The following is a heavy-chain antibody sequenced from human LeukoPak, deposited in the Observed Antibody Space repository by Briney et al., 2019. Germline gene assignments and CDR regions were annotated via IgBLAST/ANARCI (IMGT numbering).Heavy chain of an antibody. J-gene: IGHJ6*03. CDR2: IYYSGST. V-gene: IGHV4-39*07. CDR1: GGSISSSSYY. D-gene: IGHD5-12*01. Sequence: PETLSLTCTVSGGSISSSSYYWGWIRQPPGKGLEWIGSIYYSGSTYYNPSLKSRVTISVDTSKNQFSLELSSVTAADTAVYYCARVHMVATSHNPGGYMDVWGKGTTVTVSS. CDR3: ARVHMVATSHNPGGYMDV.